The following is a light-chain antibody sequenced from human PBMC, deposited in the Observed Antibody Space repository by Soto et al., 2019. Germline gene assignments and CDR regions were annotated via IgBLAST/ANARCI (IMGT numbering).Light chain of an antibody. CDR1: QSISNR. CDR3: QQANSFPFT. J-gene: IGKJ4*01. CDR2: DAS. V-gene: IGKV1-5*01. Sequence: DIQRTTSLSTLSASVGDITTLPYRASQSISNRLAWYQQKPGKAPKVLIYDASSLQGGVPSRFSGSGSGTDFTLTISSLQPEDFATYYCQQANSFPFTFGGGTKGDIK.